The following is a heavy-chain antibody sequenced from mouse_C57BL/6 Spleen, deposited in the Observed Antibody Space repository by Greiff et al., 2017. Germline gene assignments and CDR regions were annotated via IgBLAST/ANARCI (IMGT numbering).Heavy chain of an antibody. CDR2: ISNGGGST. V-gene: IGHV5-12*01. CDR3: ASDYDHAMDD. D-gene: IGHD2-4*01. J-gene: IGHJ4*01. Sequence: EVKLVESGGGLVQPGGSLKLSCAASGFTFSDYYMYWVRQTPEKRLEWVAYISNGGGSTYYPDTVKGRFTISRDNAKNTLYLQMSRLKSEDTAMYYCASDYDHAMDDWGQGTSVTVSS. CDR1: GFTFSDYY.